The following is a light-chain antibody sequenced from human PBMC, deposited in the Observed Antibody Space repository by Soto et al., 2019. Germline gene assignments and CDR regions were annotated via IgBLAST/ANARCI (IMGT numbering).Light chain of an antibody. CDR3: QHYGRSPIT. CDR2: GAS. CDR1: QNVGSN. V-gene: IGKV3-15*01. Sequence: EVVLTQSPATLSVSPGERATLSCRASQNVGSNLAWYQHKTGQAPRLLISGASTRAAGVPARFSGSGSGTEFALTISSLQSEDFALYYCQHYGRSPITFGQGTRLEIK. J-gene: IGKJ5*01.